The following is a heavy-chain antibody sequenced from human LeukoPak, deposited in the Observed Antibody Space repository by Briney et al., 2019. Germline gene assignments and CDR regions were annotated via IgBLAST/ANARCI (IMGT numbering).Heavy chain of an antibody. D-gene: IGHD4-17*01. CDR3: VGEGTY. CDR1: GLSVSSTY. J-gene: IGHJ4*02. Sequence: GGALRLSCAASGLSVSSTYMSWVRQAPGKGLEWVSVIYSGGGTNYADSLKGRFSISGDNSKNTLYLQMNSLRGDVRAVYYCVGEGTYCGERTLVTASS. V-gene: IGHV3-53*01. CDR2: IYSGGGT.